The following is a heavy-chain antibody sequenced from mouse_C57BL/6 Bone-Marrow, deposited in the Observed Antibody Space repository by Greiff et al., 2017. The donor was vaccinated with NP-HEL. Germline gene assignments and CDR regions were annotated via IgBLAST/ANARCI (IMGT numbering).Heavy chain of an antibody. J-gene: IGHJ3*01. CDR2: ISSGGSYT. CDR1: GFTFSSSG. D-gene: IGHD4-1*01. Sequence: EVKLVESGGDLVKPGGSLKLSCAASGFTFSSSGMSWVRQTPDKRLEWVATISSGGSYTYYPNSVKGRFTNSRDNAKNTLYLQMSSLKSEDTAMYYCARLGREGFAYWGQGTLVTVSA. CDR3: ARLGREGFAY. V-gene: IGHV5-6*01.